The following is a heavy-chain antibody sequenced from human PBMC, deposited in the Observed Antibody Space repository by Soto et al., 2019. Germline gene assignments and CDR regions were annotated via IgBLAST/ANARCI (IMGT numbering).Heavy chain of an antibody. J-gene: IGHJ5*02. V-gene: IGHV4-59*08. D-gene: IGHD3-9*01. CDR3: ARRANDILTGANNWFDP. CDR1: GGSISSYY. CDR2: IYYSGST. Sequence: PSETLSLTCTVSGGSISSYYWSWIRQPPGKGLEWIGYIYYSGSTNYNPSLKSRVTISVDTSKNQFSLKLSSVTAADTAVYYCARRANDILTGANNWFDPWGQGTLVTVSS.